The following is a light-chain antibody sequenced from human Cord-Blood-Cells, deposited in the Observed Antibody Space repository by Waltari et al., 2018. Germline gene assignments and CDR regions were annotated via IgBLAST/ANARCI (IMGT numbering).Light chain of an antibody. CDR1: SSDVGSYNL. Sequence: QSALTQPASVSGSPGQSITISCTGTSSDVGSYNLVSWYQQHPGKAPKLMIYEGSKRPSGVSNRFSGSKSGNTASLTISWLQAEDEADYYCCSYAGSSTNVVFGGGTKLTVL. V-gene: IGLV2-23*01. J-gene: IGLJ2*01. CDR2: EGS. CDR3: CSYAGSSTNVV.